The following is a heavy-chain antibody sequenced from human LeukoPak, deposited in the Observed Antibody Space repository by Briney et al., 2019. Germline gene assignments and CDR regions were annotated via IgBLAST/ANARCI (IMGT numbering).Heavy chain of an antibody. CDR2: ISGDGGST. CDR3: AKDDGSSWRLDY. V-gene: IGHV3-43*02. CDR1: GFTFSSYA. J-gene: IGHJ4*02. D-gene: IGHD6-13*01. Sequence: PGGSLRLSCAASGFTFSSYAMSWVRQAPGKGLEWVSLISGDGGSTYYADSVKGRFTISRDNSKNSLYLQMNSLRTEDTAFYYCAKDDGSSWRLDYWGQGTLVTVSS.